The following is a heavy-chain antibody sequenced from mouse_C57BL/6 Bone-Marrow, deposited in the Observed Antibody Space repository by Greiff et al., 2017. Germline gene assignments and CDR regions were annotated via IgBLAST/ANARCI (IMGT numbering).Heavy chain of an antibody. D-gene: IGHD3-2*02. J-gene: IGHJ4*01. CDR2: IWSGGST. Sequence: VMLVESGPGLVQPSQSLSITCTVSGFSLTSYGVHWVRQPPGKGLEWLGVIWSGGSTDYNAAFISRLSISKDNSKSQVFFKMNSLQADDTAIYYCAKKGTAQAPRAMDYWGQGTSVTVSS. CDR1: GFSLTSYG. CDR3: AKKGTAQAPRAMDY. V-gene: IGHV2-4*01.